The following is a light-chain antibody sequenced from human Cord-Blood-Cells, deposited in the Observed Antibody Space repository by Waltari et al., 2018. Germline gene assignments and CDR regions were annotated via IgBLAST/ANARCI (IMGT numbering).Light chain of an antibody. CDR2: DAS. CDR1: QDISNY. J-gene: IGKJ3*01. Sequence: DIQMTQSPSSLSASVGDRVTITCQASQDISNYLNWYQQKPGKAPKLLIYDASNLETGVPSRFSGSVSGTDVTFTISSLQPEDIATYYCQQYDNLPRTFGPGTKVDIK. CDR3: QQYDNLPRT. V-gene: IGKV1-33*01.